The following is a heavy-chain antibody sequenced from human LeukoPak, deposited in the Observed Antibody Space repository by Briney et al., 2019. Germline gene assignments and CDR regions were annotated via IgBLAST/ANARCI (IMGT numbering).Heavy chain of an antibody. CDR2: IYYSGNT. J-gene: IGHJ4*02. CDR1: GGSISSPSYC. D-gene: IGHD6-19*01. Sequence: SETLSLTCTVSGGSISSPSYCWGWIRQPPGKRLEWIGSIYYSGNTYNNPSLKSRVTISVDTSKKQFSLELSSVTAADTAVYYCAGGGQWLSFDYWGQGTVVTVSS. V-gene: IGHV4-39*01. CDR3: AGGGQWLSFDY.